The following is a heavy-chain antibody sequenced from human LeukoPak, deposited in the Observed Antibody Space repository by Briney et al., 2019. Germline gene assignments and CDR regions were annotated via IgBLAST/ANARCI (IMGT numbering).Heavy chain of an antibody. CDR2: ISYDGSHK. CDR3: AKGARGDTVTSIVGLNWFDP. J-gene: IGHJ5*02. CDR1: GITFRSYG. V-gene: IGHV3-30*18. D-gene: IGHD4-17*01. Sequence: PGGSLRLSCAASGITFRSYGMHGVRQAPGKGLEGVAVISYDGSHKYYADAVKGRFSISRDNSKNTLYLKLNSLRADDTAVYYCAKGARGDTVTSIVGLNWFDPWGQGTLVTVSS.